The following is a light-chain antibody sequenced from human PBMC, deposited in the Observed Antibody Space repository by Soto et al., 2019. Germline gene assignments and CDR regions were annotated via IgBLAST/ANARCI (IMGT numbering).Light chain of an antibody. CDR2: DAS. CDR1: QSVSSY. Sequence: EIVLTQSPATLSLSPGEGATLSCRASQSVSSYLAWYQQKPGQAPRLLIYDASSRATGIPARFSGSGSGTDFTLTISSLEPEDFAVYYCQQRSNWPPVFTFGPGTKVDIK. CDR3: QQRSNWPPVFT. J-gene: IGKJ3*01. V-gene: IGKV3-11*01.